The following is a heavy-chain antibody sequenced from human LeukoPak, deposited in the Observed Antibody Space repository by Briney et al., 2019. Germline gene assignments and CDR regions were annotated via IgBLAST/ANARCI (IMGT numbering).Heavy chain of an antibody. D-gene: IGHD1-26*01. Sequence: PSETLSLTCAVYGGSFSGYYWGWIRQPPGKGLEWIGEINHSGSTNYNPSLKSRVTISVDTSKNQFSLKLTSVTAADTAVYYCARPVGRGAFDIWGQGTMVIVSS. CDR3: ARPVGRGAFDI. J-gene: IGHJ3*02. V-gene: IGHV4-34*01. CDR2: INHSGST. CDR1: GGSFSGYY.